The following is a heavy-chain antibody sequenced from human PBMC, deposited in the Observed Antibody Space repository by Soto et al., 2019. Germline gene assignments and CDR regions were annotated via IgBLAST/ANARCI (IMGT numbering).Heavy chain of an antibody. V-gene: IGHV1-8*01. Sequence: QVQLVQSGAEVREPGASVKVSCQASGDSFTSLDINWVRQTTGQGLEWMGWMQPSSGRTGYAQKFQCRVTMTRDTSINTAYMELSSLTSDDTAFYYCARGVTSGVDYWGQGTLVTVSS. J-gene: IGHJ4*02. CDR1: GDSFTSLD. CDR2: MQPSSGRT. D-gene: IGHD3-10*01. CDR3: ARGVTSGVDY.